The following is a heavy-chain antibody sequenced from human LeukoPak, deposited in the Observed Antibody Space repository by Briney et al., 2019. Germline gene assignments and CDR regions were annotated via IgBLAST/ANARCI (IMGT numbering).Heavy chain of an antibody. CDR2: ITSSSTYM. Sequence: GGSLRLSCAASGFTFSSYSMNWVRQAPGKGLEWVSCITSSSTYMYYADSVEGRFTISRDNAKNSLYLQMNSLRAEDTAVYYCAALSRGYSGYDLDYWGQGTLVTVSS. CDR3: AALSRGYSGYDLDY. CDR1: GFTFSSYS. V-gene: IGHV3-21*01. J-gene: IGHJ4*02. D-gene: IGHD5-12*01.